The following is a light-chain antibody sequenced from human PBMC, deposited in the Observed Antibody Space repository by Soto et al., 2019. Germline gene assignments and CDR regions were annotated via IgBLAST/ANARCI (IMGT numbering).Light chain of an antibody. CDR1: QSVSSSY. CDR2: GAS. CDR3: QHYCTSAL. J-gene: IGKJ3*01. Sequence: EIVLTQSPGTLSLSPGERATLSCRASQSVSSSYLAWYQQKPGQAPRLLIYGASNRATGIPDRFSVSASGTYFTLTISRLEPEDFAVYYFQHYCTSALFGPGPKVDIK. V-gene: IGKV3-20*01.